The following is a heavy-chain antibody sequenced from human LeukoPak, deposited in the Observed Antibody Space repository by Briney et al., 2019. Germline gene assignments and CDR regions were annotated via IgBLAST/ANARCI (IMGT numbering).Heavy chain of an antibody. Sequence: GGSLRLSCAASGFTFSSYSMNGVRQAPGKGLEGVSYISSSNSTIYYADSVKGRFTISRDNAKTSLYLQMNSLRAEDTAVYYCARCRELDYWYFDLWGRGTLVTVSS. CDR1: GFTFSSYS. D-gene: IGHD1-26*01. CDR2: ISSSNSTI. V-gene: IGHV3-48*01. J-gene: IGHJ2*01. CDR3: ARCRELDYWYFDL.